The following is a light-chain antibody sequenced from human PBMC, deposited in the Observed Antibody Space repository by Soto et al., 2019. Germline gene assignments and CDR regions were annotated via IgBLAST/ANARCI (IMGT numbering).Light chain of an antibody. Sequence: IRFTLSPSSXCALPRDRVPVHWQESHDIREHLNWYQQKKGKKXKXXXYDESNLKTGVPTRLSGSGSGTDFTFTIRRMPPEDIATYFCHEDYNPYPTVGPGTRVDI. CDR1: HDIREH. CDR3: HEDYNPYPT. CDR2: DES. J-gene: IGKJ3*01. V-gene: IGKV1-33*01.